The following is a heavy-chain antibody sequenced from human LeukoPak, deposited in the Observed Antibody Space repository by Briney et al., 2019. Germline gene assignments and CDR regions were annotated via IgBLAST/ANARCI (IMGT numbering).Heavy chain of an antibody. CDR1: GGSFSGYY. J-gene: IGHJ4*02. Sequence: SETLSLTCAVSGGSFSGYYWSWIRQPPGKGPEWTGEIDHSGSTNYNPSLKSRVTISVDTSKNQFSLTLSSVTAADTAVYYCARGGQWLIEPFDYWGQGTLVTVSS. V-gene: IGHV4-34*01. D-gene: IGHD6-19*01. CDR2: IDHSGST. CDR3: ARGGQWLIEPFDY.